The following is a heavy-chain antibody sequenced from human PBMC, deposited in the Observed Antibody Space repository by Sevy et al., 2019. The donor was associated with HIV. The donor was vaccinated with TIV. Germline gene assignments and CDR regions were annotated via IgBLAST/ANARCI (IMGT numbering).Heavy chain of an antibody. J-gene: IGHJ6*02. D-gene: IGHD1-26*01. CDR2: IFPADSDT. V-gene: IGHV5-51*04. CDR1: GYSFTTSW. CDR3: ARARGIPHFYYGMDL. Sequence: GESLKISCKASGYSFTTSWIGWVRQMPGKGLEWMGIIFPADSDTRYSPSCQGQVTIPADNPFSTVYLQWSSLKASDTAMYYCARARGIPHFYYGMDLWGQGTTVTVSS.